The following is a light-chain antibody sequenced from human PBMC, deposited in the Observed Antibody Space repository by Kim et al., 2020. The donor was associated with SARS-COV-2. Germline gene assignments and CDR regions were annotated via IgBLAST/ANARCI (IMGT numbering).Light chain of an antibody. CDR1: SSNIGSNT. Sequence: QSVLTQPPSASGTPGQRVTISCSGSSSNIGSNTVNWYQQFPGTAPQLLIDNDDRRPSGVPDRVSCSKSGTSASLAISALRSEDEADYYCATWDDSLNVWMFGGGTQLTVL. CDR3: ATWDDSLNVWM. J-gene: IGLJ3*02. CDR2: NDD. V-gene: IGLV1-44*01.